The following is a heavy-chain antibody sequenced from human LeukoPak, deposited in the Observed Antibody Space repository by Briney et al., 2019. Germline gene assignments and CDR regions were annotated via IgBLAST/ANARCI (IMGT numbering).Heavy chain of an antibody. J-gene: IGHJ5*02. CDR2: IYTSGST. CDR1: GGSISSGSYY. V-gene: IGHV4-61*02. CDR3: ARAGITGATSFDP. D-gene: IGHD1-7*01. Sequence: SQTLSLTCTVSGGSISSGSYYWSWIRQPAGKGLEWIGRIYTSGSTNYNPSLKSRVTISVDTSKNQFSLKLSSVTAADTAVYYCARAGITGATSFDPWGQGTLVTVSS.